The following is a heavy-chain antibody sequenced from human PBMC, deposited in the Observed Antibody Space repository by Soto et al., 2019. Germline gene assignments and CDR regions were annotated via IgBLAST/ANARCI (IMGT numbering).Heavy chain of an antibody. CDR1: GFSFSSYG. CDR3: ARHGYSYGGGYFDY. CDR2: ISYDGSNK. D-gene: IGHD5-18*01. V-gene: IGHV3-30*03. J-gene: IGHJ4*02. Sequence: GGSLRLSCAASGFSFSSYGMQWVRQAPGKGLEWVAVISYDGSNKYYADSVKDRFTISRDNSKNTLYLQMNSLRAEDTAVYYCARHGYSYGGGYFDYWGQGTLVTVSS.